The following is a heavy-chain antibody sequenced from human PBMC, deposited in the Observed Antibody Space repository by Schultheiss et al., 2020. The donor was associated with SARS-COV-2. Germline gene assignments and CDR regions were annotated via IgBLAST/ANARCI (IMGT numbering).Heavy chain of an antibody. CDR1: GGSISSYY. CDR3: ARRDGCNYYFDY. D-gene: IGHD5-24*01. CDR2: IYYSGST. V-gene: IGHV4-59*08. J-gene: IGHJ4*02. Sequence: SETLSLTCTVSGGSISSYYWSWIRQPAGKGLEWIGYIYYSGSTNYNPSLKSRVTISVDTSKNQFSLKLSSVTAADTAVYYCARRDGCNYYFDYWGQGTLVTVSS.